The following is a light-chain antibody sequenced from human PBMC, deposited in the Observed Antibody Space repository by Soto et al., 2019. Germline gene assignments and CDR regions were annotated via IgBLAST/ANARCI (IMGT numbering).Light chain of an antibody. Sequence: QSVLTQPPSVSGAPGQRFTLSCTGSSSNIGAGYDVHGYQQLPGTAPKLLIYGNSNRPSGVPDRFSGSKSGTSASLAITGLQAEDEADYYCQSYDSSLSGSVFGGGTQLTVL. CDR1: SSNIGAGYD. V-gene: IGLV1-40*01. CDR2: GNS. CDR3: QSYDSSLSGSV. J-gene: IGLJ3*02.